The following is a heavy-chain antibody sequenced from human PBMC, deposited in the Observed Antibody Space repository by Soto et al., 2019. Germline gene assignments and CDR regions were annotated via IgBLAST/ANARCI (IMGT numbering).Heavy chain of an antibody. V-gene: IGHV3-30-3*01. Sequence: GGSLRLSCAASGFTFSSYAMHWVRQAPGKGLEWVAVISYDGSNKYYADSVKGRFTISRDNSKNTLYLQMNSLRAEDTAVYYCARDPYYYASSGYRAPLDYYYYYGMDVWGQGTTVTVAS. CDR2: ISYDGSNK. J-gene: IGHJ6*02. CDR3: ARDPYYYASSGYRAPLDYYYYYGMDV. D-gene: IGHD3-22*01. CDR1: GFTFSSYA.